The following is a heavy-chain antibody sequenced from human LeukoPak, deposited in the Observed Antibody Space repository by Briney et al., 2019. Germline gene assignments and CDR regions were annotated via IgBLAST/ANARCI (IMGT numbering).Heavy chain of an antibody. CDR3: TTYGSGRKFDY. D-gene: IGHD3-10*01. Sequence: GGSLRLSCAASGFTFSSYWMSWVRQAPGKGLEWVANIKQDGSEKYYVDSVKGRFTISRDNAKNSLYLQMNSLKSEDTAVYYCTTYGSGRKFDYWGQGILVTVSS. CDR2: IKQDGSEK. V-gene: IGHV3-7*03. J-gene: IGHJ4*02. CDR1: GFTFSSYW.